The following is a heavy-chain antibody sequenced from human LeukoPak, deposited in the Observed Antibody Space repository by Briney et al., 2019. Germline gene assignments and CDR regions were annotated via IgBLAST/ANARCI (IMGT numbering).Heavy chain of an antibody. Sequence: ASVKVSCKASGYTFTGNHMHWVRQAPGQGLEWMGWINPNSGGTNYAQKFQGRVIMTRDTSISTAYMELSRLGSDDTAVYYCAREMATMVDYWGQGTLVTVSS. CDR2: INPNSGGT. J-gene: IGHJ4*02. V-gene: IGHV1-2*02. D-gene: IGHD5-24*01. CDR1: GYTFTGNH. CDR3: AREMATMVDY.